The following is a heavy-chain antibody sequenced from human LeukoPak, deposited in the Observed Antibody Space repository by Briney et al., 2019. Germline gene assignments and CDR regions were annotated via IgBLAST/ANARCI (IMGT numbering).Heavy chain of an antibody. V-gene: IGHV3-23*01. D-gene: IGHD3-3*01. Sequence: PGGSLRLSCLASGFTFSDYDMSWVRLAPGQGPEWVSAITKSGGTTFYADSVKGRFTISRDNSKRTLYLQMNSLRVDDTAVYYCAEIGSGNKSDFWGQGTLVTVSS. CDR2: ITKSGGTT. CDR1: GFTFSDYD. J-gene: IGHJ4*02. CDR3: AEIGSGNKSDF.